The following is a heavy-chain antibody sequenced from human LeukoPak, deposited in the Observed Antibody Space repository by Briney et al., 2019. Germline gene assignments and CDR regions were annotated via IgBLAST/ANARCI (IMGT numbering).Heavy chain of an antibody. CDR1: GFTFSSYG. D-gene: IGHD3-9*01. CDR2: ISYDGSNK. CDR3: AKDGYTGVFRYFDY. V-gene: IGHV3-30*18. Sequence: PGRSLRLSCAASGFTFSSYGMHWVRQAPGKGLEWVAVISYDGSNKYYADSVKGRFTISRDNSKNTLYLQMNSLRAEDTAVYYCAKDGYTGVFRYFDYWGQGTLVTVSS. J-gene: IGHJ4*02.